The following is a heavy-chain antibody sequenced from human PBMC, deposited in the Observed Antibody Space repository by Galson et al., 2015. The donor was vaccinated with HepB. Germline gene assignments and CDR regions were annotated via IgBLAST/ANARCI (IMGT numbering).Heavy chain of an antibody. Sequence: ETLSLTCAVYGGSFSGYYWSRIRQPPGKGLEWIGELNHSGSTNYNPSLKSRITISVDTSKNQFCLKLSSVTAADTAVYYCARGGSTRGSNSRRPYYNYYLDVWGKGSAATVSS. CDR1: GGSFSGYY. D-gene: IGHD6-13*01. J-gene: IGHJ6*03. CDR3: ARGGSTRGSNSRRPYYNYYLDV. CDR2: LNHSGST. V-gene: IGHV4-34*01.